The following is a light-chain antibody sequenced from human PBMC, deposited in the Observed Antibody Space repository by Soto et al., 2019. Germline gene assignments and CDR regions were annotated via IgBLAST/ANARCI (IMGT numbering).Light chain of an antibody. CDR2: GNS. V-gene: IGLV1-40*01. CDR1: SSNIGAGYD. J-gene: IGLJ2*01. Sequence: QAVVTQPPSVAGAPGQRVTISCTGSSSNIGAGYDVHWYQQLPGTAPKLIIYGNSNRTSGVPDRFSGSKSGTSASLAITGLQAEYESDYYCQSYDISLSGSVLGGGTK. CDR3: QSYDISLSGSV.